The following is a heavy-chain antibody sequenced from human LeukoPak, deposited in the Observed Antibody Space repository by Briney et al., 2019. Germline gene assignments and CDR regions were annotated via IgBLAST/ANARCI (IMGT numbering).Heavy chain of an antibody. V-gene: IGHV3-30*03. D-gene: IGHD2-15*01. CDR3: ARVVVPGWFDP. Sequence: GGSLRLSCAASGFTFSSHGMNWVRQAPGKGLEWVAVISYDGSNKYYADSVKGRFTISRDNSKNTLYLQMNSLRAEDTGVYYCARVVVPGWFDPWGQGNLVTVSS. CDR2: ISYDGSNK. J-gene: IGHJ5*02. CDR1: GFTFSSHG.